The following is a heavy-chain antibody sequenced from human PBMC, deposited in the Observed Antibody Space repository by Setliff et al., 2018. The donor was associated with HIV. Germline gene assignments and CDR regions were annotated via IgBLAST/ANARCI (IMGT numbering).Heavy chain of an antibody. Sequence: GASVKVSCKASGHTFTSFGISWVRQAPGQGLEWVGGIIPVFGTTSYGHHFQGRVAITADASTSTAYLDLYSLRSEDTAVYYCARDHHSGSDWSRLGAFDIWGQGTVVTVSS. CDR3: ARDHHSGSDWSRLGAFDI. CDR2: IIPVFGTT. J-gene: IGHJ3*02. V-gene: IGHV1-69*13. CDR1: GHTFTSFG. D-gene: IGHD1-26*01.